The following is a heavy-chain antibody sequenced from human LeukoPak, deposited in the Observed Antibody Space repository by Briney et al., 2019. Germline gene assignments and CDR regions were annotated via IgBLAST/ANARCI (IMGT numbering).Heavy chain of an antibody. J-gene: IGHJ4*02. CDR2: IRSKAYGGTT. Sequence: GGSLRLSCTASGFTFGDYAMSWFRQAPGKGLEWVGFIRSKAYGGTTEYAASVKGRFTISRDDSKSIAYLQMNSLKTEDTAVYYCTRDTGYSSGRGIGYWGQGTLVTVSS. V-gene: IGHV3-49*03. CDR1: GFTFGDYA. D-gene: IGHD6-19*01. CDR3: TRDTGYSSGRGIGY.